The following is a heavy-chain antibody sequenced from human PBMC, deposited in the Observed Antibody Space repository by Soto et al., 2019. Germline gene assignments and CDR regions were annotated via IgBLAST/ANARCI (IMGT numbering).Heavy chain of an antibody. J-gene: IGHJ6*02. V-gene: IGHV3-23*01. Sequence: GGSLRLSCAASGFTFTSYAMSWVRQAPGKGLEWVSAISGSGGSTYYADSVKGRFTISRDNAKNTLYLQMNSLRAEDTAVYYCAKDQNIQLWPRYYYYGMDVWGQGTTVTVSS. CDR3: AKDQNIQLWPRYYYYGMDV. CDR2: ISGSGGST. CDR1: GFTFTSYA. D-gene: IGHD5-18*01.